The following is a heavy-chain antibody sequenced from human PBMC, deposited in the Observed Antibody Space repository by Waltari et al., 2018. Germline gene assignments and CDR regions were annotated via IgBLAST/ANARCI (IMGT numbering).Heavy chain of an antibody. D-gene: IGHD6-6*01. Sequence: EVQLVESGGGLVKPGGSLRLSCAASGFTFSNAWMSWVRQAPGKGLEWVGRIKSKTDGGTTDYAAPVKGRFTISRDDSKNTLYLQMNSLKTEDTAVYYCTTDPPQQLDPSRYYYMDVWGKGTTVTVSS. CDR2: IKSKTDGGTT. CDR3: TTDPPQQLDPSRYYYMDV. V-gene: IGHV3-15*01. J-gene: IGHJ6*03. CDR1: GFTFSNAW.